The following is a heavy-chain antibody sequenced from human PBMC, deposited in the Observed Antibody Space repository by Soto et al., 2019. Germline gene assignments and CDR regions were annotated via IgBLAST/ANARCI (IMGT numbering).Heavy chain of an antibody. Sequence: QLVESGGGLVQPGGSLRLSCAASGFTFSSYWMHWVRQAPGKGLVWVSRINSDGSVTNYADSVKGRFTISRDNAEQMLYLQTNSLRAEDTAVYYCARFRDSAYDPAKYYWGQGALVTVSS. D-gene: IGHD5-12*01. CDR3: ARFRDSAYDPAKYY. V-gene: IGHV3-74*01. CDR1: GFTFSSYW. CDR2: INSDGSVT. J-gene: IGHJ4*02.